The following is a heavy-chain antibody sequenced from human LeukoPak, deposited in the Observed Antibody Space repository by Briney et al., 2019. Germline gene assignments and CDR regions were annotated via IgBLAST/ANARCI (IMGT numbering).Heavy chain of an antibody. Sequence: ASVKVSCTASGYTFTGYYMHWVRQAPGQGLEWMGRINPNSGGTNYAQKFQGRVTMTRDTSISTAYMQLSRLRSGDTAVYYCAREDCSSTSCYWGVDYWGQGTLVTVSS. CDR1: GYTFTGYY. D-gene: IGHD2-2*01. J-gene: IGHJ4*02. CDR3: AREDCSSTSCYWGVDY. CDR2: INPNSGGT. V-gene: IGHV1-2*06.